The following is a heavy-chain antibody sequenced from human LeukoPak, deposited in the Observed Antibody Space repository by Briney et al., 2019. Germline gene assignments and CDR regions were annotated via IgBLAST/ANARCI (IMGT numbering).Heavy chain of an antibody. D-gene: IGHD6-13*01. CDR3: ARDRGSSSRPEGY. Sequence: PGGSLRLSCSASGFTFSSYGMHWVRQAPGEGLEWVAFIRYDGSNKYYADSVKGRFTIPRDNSKNTLYLQMNSLRAEDTAVYYCARDRGSSSRPEGYWGQGTLVTVSS. CDR1: GFTFSSYG. CDR2: IRYDGSNK. J-gene: IGHJ4*02. V-gene: IGHV3-30*02.